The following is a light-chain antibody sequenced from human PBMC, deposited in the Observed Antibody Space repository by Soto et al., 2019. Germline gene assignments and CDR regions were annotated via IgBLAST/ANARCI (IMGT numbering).Light chain of an antibody. J-gene: IGKJ1*01. Sequence: EIVLTQSPATLSLSPGERVTLSCRASQSVSTNLAWYQQKSGQAPRLLIYDASTRATDIPARFSGSGSGTEFTLTISNLQSEDFVVYYCQQYNNWPSTFGQGTKVDIK. V-gene: IGKV3-15*01. CDR1: QSVSTN. CDR3: QQYNNWPST. CDR2: DAS.